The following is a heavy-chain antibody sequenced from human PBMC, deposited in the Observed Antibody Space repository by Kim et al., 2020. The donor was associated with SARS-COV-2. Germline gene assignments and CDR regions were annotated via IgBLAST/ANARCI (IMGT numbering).Heavy chain of an antibody. Sequence: SETLSLTCAVYGGSFSGYYWSWIRKPQGKGLEWIGEIIHSGSTNSNPSLKSRVTISVDTSKNQFSLNLSFVTTADTAVYYCASPIVSITLHYYGMDVCG. CDR3: ASPIVSITLHYYGMDV. D-gene: IGHD3-3*01. CDR2: IIHSGST. J-gene: IGHJ6*02. CDR1: GGSFSGYY. V-gene: IGHV4-34*12.